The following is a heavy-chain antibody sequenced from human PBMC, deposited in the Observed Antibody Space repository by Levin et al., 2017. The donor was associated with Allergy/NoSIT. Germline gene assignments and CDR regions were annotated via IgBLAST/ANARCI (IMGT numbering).Heavy chain of an antibody. Sequence: PSETLSLTCTVSGGSISSYYWSWIRQPPGKGLEWIGYIYYSGSTNYNPSLKSRVTISVDTSKNQFSLKLSSVTAADTAVYYCARGDRGRYSSGWGGVYFDYWGQGTLVTVSS. D-gene: IGHD6-19*01. CDR1: GGSISSYY. CDR2: IYYSGST. J-gene: IGHJ4*02. CDR3: ARGDRGRYSSGWGGVYFDY. V-gene: IGHV4-59*01.